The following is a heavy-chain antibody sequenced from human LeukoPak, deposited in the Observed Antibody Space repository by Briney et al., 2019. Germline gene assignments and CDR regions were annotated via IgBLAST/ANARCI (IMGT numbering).Heavy chain of an antibody. CDR3: ARDQVYYGSGHSKPFDY. D-gene: IGHD3-10*01. CDR1: GYTFTGYY. V-gene: IGHV1-2*02. Sequence: ASVKVSCKASGYTFTGYYMHWVRQAPGQGLEWMGWINPNSGGTNYAQKFQGRVTMTRDTSISTAYMELRSLRSDDTAVYYCARDQVYYGSGHSKPFDYWGQGTLVTVSS. J-gene: IGHJ4*02. CDR2: INPNSGGT.